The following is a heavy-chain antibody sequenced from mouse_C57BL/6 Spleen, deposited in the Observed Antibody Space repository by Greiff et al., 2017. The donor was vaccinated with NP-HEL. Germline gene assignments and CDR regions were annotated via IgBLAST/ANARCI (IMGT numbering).Heavy chain of an antibody. CDR2: ISGGGGNT. Sequence: EVKLMESGGGLVKPGGSLKLSCAASGFTFSSYTMSWVRQTPEKRLEWVATISGGGGNTYYPDSVKGRFTIPRDNAKNTLYLQMSSLRSEDTALYFCSRLLRFPFYYAMDYWGHGTSVPVSS. D-gene: IGHD1-1*01. V-gene: IGHV5-9*01. J-gene: IGHJ4*01. CDR3: SRLLRFPFYYAMDY. CDR1: GFTFSSYT.